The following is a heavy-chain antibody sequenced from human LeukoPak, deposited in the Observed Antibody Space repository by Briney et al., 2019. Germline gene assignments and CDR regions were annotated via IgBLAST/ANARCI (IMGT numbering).Heavy chain of an antibody. J-gene: IGHJ6*02. D-gene: IGHD3-10*01. CDR1: EGTFSSYA. CDR3: ARAGDPYYYGMDV. V-gene: IGHV1-69*13. Sequence: SVKVSCKASEGTFSSYAISWVRQAPGQGLEWMGGIIPIFGTANYAQKFQGRVTITADESTSTAYMELSSLRPEDTAVYYCARAGDPYYYGMDVWGQGTTVTVSS. CDR2: IIPIFGTA.